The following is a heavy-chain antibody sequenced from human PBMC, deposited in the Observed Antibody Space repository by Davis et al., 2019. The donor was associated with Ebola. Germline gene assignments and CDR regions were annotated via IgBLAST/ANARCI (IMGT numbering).Heavy chain of an antibody. CDR2: IYYSGST. CDR3: ARAMGFWSGYYSVYYYYGMDV. Sequence: PSETLSLTCTVSGGSISSHYWSWIRQSPGKGLEWIGYIYYSGSTNYNPSLKSRVTISVDTSKNQFSLKLSSVTAADTAVYYCARAMGFWSGYYSVYYYYGMDVWGQGTTVTVSS. CDR1: GGSISSHY. D-gene: IGHD3-3*01. V-gene: IGHV4-59*11. J-gene: IGHJ6*02.